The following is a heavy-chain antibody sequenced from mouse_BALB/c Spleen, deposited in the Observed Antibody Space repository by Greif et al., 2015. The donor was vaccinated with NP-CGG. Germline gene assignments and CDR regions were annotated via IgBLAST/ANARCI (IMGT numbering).Heavy chain of an antibody. CDR2: ILPGSGST. D-gene: IGHD1-1*01. V-gene: IGHV1-9*01. CDR3: ARPTRYPAWFAY. CDR1: GCTFSSYW. Sequence: VQLQQSGAELMKPGASVKISCKATGCTFSSYWIEWVKRRPGHGLEWIGEILPGSGSTNYNEKFKGKATFTADTSSNTAYMQLSSLTSEDSAVYYCARPTRYPAWFAYWGQGTLVTVSA. J-gene: IGHJ3*01.